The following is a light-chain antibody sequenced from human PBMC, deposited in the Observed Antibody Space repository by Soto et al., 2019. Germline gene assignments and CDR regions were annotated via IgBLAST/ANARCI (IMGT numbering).Light chain of an antibody. CDR2: DAS. CDR3: HQNYDLPWT. CDR1: QSVSSY. Sequence: EIVLTQSPATLSLSPGERATLSCRASQSVSSYLAWYQQKPGQAPRLLIYDASNRATDIPARFSGSGSGRDFTLAITSLKPEDFAVYYCHQNYDLPWTFGQGTKLEMK. J-gene: IGKJ2*02. V-gene: IGKV3-11*02.